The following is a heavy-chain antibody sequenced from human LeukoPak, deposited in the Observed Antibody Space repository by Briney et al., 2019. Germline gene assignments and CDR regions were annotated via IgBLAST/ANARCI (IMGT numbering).Heavy chain of an antibody. D-gene: IGHD1-20*01. Sequence: PGGSLRLSCAASTFTFSSSTMNWVRQAPGKGLEWVSSISSSSSYRNYAASVKGRFTISRDNAKNSLYLQMNSLRAEDTAVYYCAREYNSPNRFDYWGQGTLVTVSS. CDR3: AREYNSPNRFDY. J-gene: IGHJ4*02. CDR2: ISSSSSYR. V-gene: IGHV3-21*01. CDR1: TFTFSSST.